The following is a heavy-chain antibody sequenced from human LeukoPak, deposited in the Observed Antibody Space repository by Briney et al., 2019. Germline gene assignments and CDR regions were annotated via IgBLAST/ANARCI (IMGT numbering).Heavy chain of an antibody. Sequence: GGSLRLSCAASGFTFSGSAMHWVRRASGKGLEWVGRIRSKANNYETTYAPSVKGRFAISRDDSKNTACLQMNGLKTEDTAMYYCTRPNYGDYADDYWGQGTLVTVSS. CDR3: TRPNYGDYADDY. CDR2: IRSKANNYET. J-gene: IGHJ4*02. V-gene: IGHV3-73*01. CDR1: GFTFSGSA. D-gene: IGHD4-17*01.